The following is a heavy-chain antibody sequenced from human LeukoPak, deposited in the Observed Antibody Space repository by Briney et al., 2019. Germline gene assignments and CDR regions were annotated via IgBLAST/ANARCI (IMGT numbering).Heavy chain of an antibody. CDR2: IRSKAYGGTT. CDR1: GFTFGDYA. V-gene: IGHV3-49*03. CDR3: TRPRLFSYCSGGSCYSGLEYYFDY. D-gene: IGHD2-15*01. Sequence: GGSLRLSCTAPGFTFGDYAMSWFRQAPGKGLEWVGFIRSKAYGGTTEYAASVKGRFTISRDDSKSIAYLQMNSLKTEDTAVYYCTRPRLFSYCSGGSCYSGLEYYFDYWGQGTLVTVSS. J-gene: IGHJ4*02.